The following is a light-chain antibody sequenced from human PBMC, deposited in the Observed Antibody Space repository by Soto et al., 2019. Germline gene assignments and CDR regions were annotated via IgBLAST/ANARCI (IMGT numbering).Light chain of an antibody. V-gene: IGLV2-14*01. CDR2: DVS. J-gene: IGLJ1*01. CDR1: SNDVGGYNY. CDR3: SSYATTTTSCV. Sequence: QSALTQPASVSGSPGQSITISCTGTSNDVGGYNYVSWYQQYPDKAPTLIIYDVSNRPSGVSTRFSGSKSGNRASLTISGLQAEDEADYYCSSYATTTTSCVFGTGTKVPS.